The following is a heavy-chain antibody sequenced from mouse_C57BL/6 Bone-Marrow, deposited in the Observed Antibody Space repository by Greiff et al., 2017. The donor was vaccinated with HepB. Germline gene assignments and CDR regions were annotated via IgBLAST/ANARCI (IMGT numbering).Heavy chain of an antibody. V-gene: IGHV10-1*01. CDR1: GFSFNTYA. D-gene: IGHD2-5*01. J-gene: IGHJ4*01. CDR2: IRSKSNNYAT. Sequence: EVQLVESGGGLVQPKGSLKLSCAASGFSFNTYAMNWVRQAPGKGLEWVARIRSKSNNYATYYADSVKDRFTISRDDSESMLYLQMNNLKTEDTAMYYCVRPYYSNYYAMDYWGQGTSVTVSS. CDR3: VRPYYSNYYAMDY.